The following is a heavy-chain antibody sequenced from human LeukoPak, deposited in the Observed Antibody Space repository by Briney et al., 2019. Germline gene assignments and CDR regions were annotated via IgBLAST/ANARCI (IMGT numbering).Heavy chain of an antibody. CDR1: GGTFSSYA. V-gene: IGHV1-69*05. CDR3: ARDPDYYDISARFDP. Sequence: ASVKVSCKASGGTFSSYAISWVRQAPGQGLEWMGRIIPIFGTANYAQKFQGRVTIITDESTSTAYMELSSLRSEDTAVYYCARDPDYYDISARFDPWGQGTLVTVSS. J-gene: IGHJ5*02. D-gene: IGHD3-22*01. CDR2: IIPIFGTA.